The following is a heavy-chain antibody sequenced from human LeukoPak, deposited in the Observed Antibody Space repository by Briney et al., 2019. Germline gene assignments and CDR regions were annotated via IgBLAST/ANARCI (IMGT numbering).Heavy chain of an antibody. Sequence: PSETLSLTCTVSGGSISSYYWSWIRQPPGKGLEWIGYIYYSGSTYYNPSLKSRVTISVDTSKNQFSLKLSSVTAADTAVYYCASAGGSGSYYNFITNWFDPWGQGTLVTVSS. V-gene: IGHV4-59*04. CDR2: IYYSGST. CDR3: ASAGGSGSYYNFITNWFDP. D-gene: IGHD3-10*01. J-gene: IGHJ5*02. CDR1: GGSISSYY.